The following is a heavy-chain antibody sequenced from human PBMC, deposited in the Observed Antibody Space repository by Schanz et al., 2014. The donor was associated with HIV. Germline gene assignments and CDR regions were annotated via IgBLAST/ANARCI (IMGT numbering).Heavy chain of an antibody. CDR2: ISESGGRT. CDR3: AKMARSVAANTNFDY. D-gene: IGHD6-19*01. V-gene: IGHV3-23*01. Sequence: EVQLLESGGGLVQPGGSLRLSCAASGFTFSSYAMSWVRQAPGKGLEWVSSISESGGRTYYADSVNGRFTISRDNSKNTLYLQMNSLRAEDTAVYYCAKMARSVAANTNFDYWGQGTLVTVSS. J-gene: IGHJ4*02. CDR1: GFTFSSYA.